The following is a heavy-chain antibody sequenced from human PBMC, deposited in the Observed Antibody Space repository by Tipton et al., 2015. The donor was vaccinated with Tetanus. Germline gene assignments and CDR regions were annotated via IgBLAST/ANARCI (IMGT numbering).Heavy chain of an antibody. CDR1: GASISSYC. CDR2: THHSGNT. J-gene: IGHJ1*01. V-gene: IGHV4-59*01. D-gene: IGHD2-8*02. Sequence: LRLSCSVSGASISSYCWNWIRQVPGKGLEWIGYTHHSGNTNYNPSLSGRVTTSVDTSKNQFSLKMSSVTAADTAVYYCAGVTAQRTERYCEHWCQGTQVTVAS. CDR3: AGVTAQRTERYCEH.